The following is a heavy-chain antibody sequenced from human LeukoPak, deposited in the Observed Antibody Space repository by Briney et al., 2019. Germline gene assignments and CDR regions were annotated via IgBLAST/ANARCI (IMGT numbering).Heavy chain of an antibody. CDR2: IIPIFGTA. CDR3: ARSTRPSRLLWFGELSPIDY. V-gene: IGHV1-69*13. CDR1: GGTFSSYA. D-gene: IGHD3-10*01. J-gene: IGHJ4*02. Sequence: SVKVSCKASGGTFSSYAISWVRQAPGQGLEWMGGIIPIFGTANYAQKFQGRVTITADESTSTAYMELSSLRSEDTAVYYCARSTRPSRLLWFGELSPIDYWGQGTLVTVSS.